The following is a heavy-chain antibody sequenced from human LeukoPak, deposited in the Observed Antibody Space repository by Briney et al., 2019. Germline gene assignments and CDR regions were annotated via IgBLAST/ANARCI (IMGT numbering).Heavy chain of an antibody. V-gene: IGHV4-34*01. CDR1: GGSFSGYY. D-gene: IGHD6-6*01. CDR2: INHSGST. CDR3: ARGLLIAARLFDY. J-gene: IGHJ4*02. Sequence: SETLSLTCAVYGGSFSGYYWSWIRQPPGKGLEWIGEINHSGSTNYNPSLKSRVTISVDTSKNQFSLKLSSVTAADTAVYYCARGLLIAARLFDYWGQGTLVTVSS.